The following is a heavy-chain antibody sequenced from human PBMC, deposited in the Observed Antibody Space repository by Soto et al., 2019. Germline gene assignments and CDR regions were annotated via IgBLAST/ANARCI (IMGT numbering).Heavy chain of an antibody. CDR2: TYYRSKWYN. V-gene: IGHV6-1*01. J-gene: IGHJ5*02. CDR3: ARGRRFLEWLLYGNWFDP. Sequence: SQTLSLTCAISGDSVSSNSAAWNWIRQSPSRGLEWLGRTYYRSKWYNDYAVSVKSRITINPDTSKNQFSLQLNSVTPEDTAVYYCARGRRFLEWLLYGNWFDPWGQGTLVTVSS. D-gene: IGHD3-3*01. CDR1: GDSVSSNSAA.